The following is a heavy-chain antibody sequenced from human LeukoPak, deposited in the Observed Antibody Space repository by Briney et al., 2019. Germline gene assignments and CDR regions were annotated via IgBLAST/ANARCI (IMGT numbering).Heavy chain of an antibody. CDR2: INPNSGGT. D-gene: IGHD3-3*01. Sequence: ASVKVSCKASGYTFTGYYMHWVRQAPGQGLEWMGWINPNSGGTNYAQKFQGRVTMTRDTSISTAYMELSRLRSDDTALYYCARPYYDFWSGSLPHAFDIWGQGTMVTVSS. V-gene: IGHV1-2*02. J-gene: IGHJ3*02. CDR1: GYTFTGYY. CDR3: ARPYYDFWSGSLPHAFDI.